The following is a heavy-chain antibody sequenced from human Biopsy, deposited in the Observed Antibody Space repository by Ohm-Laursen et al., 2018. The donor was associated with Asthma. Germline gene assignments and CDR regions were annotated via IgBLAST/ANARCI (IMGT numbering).Heavy chain of an antibody. D-gene: IGHD2-21*01. V-gene: IGHV4-31*03. CDR1: GGSMSSSSYY. CDR2: IHYSGSA. J-gene: IGHJ5*02. CDR3: ARSVSGSLAYCAGDCSFRLDR. Sequence: TLSLTCTVSGGSMSSSSYYWGWIRQPPGRGLEWIGYIHYSGSAYYNPSLKSRISMSVDMSKKQFSLEVRSVTAADTAVYYRARSVSGSLAYCAGDCSFRLDRWGPGTLVTVSS.